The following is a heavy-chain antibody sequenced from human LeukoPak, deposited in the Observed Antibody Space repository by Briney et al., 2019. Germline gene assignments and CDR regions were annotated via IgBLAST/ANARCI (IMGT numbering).Heavy chain of an antibody. D-gene: IGHD6-13*01. CDR3: ARTAAGAPYYYYYMDV. CDR2: IKQDGSEK. Sequence: QPGGSLRLSCAASGFTFSSYWMSWVRQAPGKGLEWVANIKQDGSEKYYVDSVKGRFTISRDNAKNSLYLQMNSLRAEDTAVYYCARTAAGAPYYYYYMDVWGKGTTVTVSS. J-gene: IGHJ6*03. CDR1: GFTFSSYW. V-gene: IGHV3-7*01.